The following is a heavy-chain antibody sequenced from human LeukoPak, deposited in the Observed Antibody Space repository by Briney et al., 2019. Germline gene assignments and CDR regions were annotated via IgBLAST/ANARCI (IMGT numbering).Heavy chain of an antibody. Sequence: PGGSLRLSCAASGFTFSSYSMNWVRQAPGKGLEWVSSISSSSSYIYYADSVKGRFTISRDNAKNSLYLQMNSLRAEDTAVYYCAEGDYDFWSGPGSWGQGTLVTVSS. J-gene: IGHJ5*02. CDR2: ISSSSSYI. CDR1: GFTFSSYS. D-gene: IGHD3-3*01. CDR3: AEGDYDFWSGPGS. V-gene: IGHV3-21*01.